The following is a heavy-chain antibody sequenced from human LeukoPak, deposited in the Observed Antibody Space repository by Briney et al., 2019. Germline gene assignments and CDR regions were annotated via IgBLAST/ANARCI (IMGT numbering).Heavy chain of an antibody. J-gene: IGHJ4*02. Sequence: ASVKVSCKASGYTFTGYYMHWVRQAPGQGLEWMGWINPNSGGTNYAQKFQGRVTMTRDTSISTAYMELSRLRSDDTAVYYCASGSQTYDSSGDFDYWGQGTLVTVSS. CDR2: INPNSGGT. CDR3: ASGSQTYDSSGDFDY. CDR1: GYTFTGYY. D-gene: IGHD3-22*01. V-gene: IGHV1-2*02.